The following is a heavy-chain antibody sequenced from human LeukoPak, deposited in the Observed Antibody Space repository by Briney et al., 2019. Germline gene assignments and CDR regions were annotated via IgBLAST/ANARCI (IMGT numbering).Heavy chain of an antibody. CDR3: ARGMTVAANWFDS. Sequence: GGSLRLSCAASGFTFSTYSMNWVRQAPGKGLEWVSSISSNSNYIYYADSVKGRFTISRDNAKNSLYLQMNTLRAEDTAVYYCARGMTVAANWFDSWGQGTLVTVSS. J-gene: IGHJ5*01. CDR1: GFTFSTYS. V-gene: IGHV3-21*06. CDR2: ISSNSNYI. D-gene: IGHD6-19*01.